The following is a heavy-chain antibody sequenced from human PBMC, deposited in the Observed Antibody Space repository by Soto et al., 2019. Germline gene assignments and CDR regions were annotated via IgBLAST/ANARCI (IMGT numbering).Heavy chain of an antibody. V-gene: IGHV4-39*01. Sequence: SETLSLTCTVSGGSISSSSYYWGWIRQPPGKGLEWIGSIYYSGSTYYNPSLKSRVTISVDTSKNQFSLKLSSVTAADTAVYYCASSAAAGTTYGMDVWGQGTTVTVYS. CDR2: IYYSGST. CDR1: GGSISSSSYY. D-gene: IGHD6-13*01. J-gene: IGHJ6*02. CDR3: ASSAAAGTTYGMDV.